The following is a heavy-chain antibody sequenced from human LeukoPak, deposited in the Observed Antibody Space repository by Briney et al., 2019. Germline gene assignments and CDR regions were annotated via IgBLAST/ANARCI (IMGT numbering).Heavy chain of an antibody. CDR1: GYTFTSYG. CDR3: ARGRGREVAGTFWFDP. J-gene: IGHJ5*02. V-gene: IGHV1-18*01. Sequence: GASVKVSCKASGYTFTSYGISWVRQAPGQGLEWMGWISAYNGNTNYAQKLQGRVTMTTDTSTSTAYMVLRSLRSDDTAVYYCARGRGREVAGTFWFDPWGQGTLVTVSS. CDR2: ISAYNGNT. D-gene: IGHD6-19*01.